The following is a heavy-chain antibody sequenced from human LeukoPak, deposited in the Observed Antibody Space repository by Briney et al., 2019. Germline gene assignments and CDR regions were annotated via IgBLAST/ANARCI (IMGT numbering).Heavy chain of an antibody. CDR1: GFTFSTYP. CDR3: ARVHDTSGYYHYFDS. J-gene: IGHJ4*02. Sequence: GGSLRLSCEASGFTFSTYPMHWVRQAPDKGLEWVAMISHHGSNEYYADSVKGRFTISRDNSKNTLYLQMNNPRVEDTAIYYCARVHDTSGYYHYFDSWGQGTLVTVST. V-gene: IGHV3-30*14. D-gene: IGHD3-9*01. CDR2: ISHHGSNE.